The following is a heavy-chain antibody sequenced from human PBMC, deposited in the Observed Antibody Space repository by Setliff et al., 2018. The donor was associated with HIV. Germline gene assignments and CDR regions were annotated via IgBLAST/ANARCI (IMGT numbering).Heavy chain of an antibody. D-gene: IGHD2-15*01. Sequence: PSETLSLTCAVYGGSFSGYYWSWIRQPPGKGLEWIGYIYYSGSTNYNPSLKSRVTISVDTSKNQFSLKLSPVTAADTAVYYCARSHFYCSGGSCYSGYFDYWGQGTLVTVSS. CDR2: IYYSGST. V-gene: IGHV4-59*01. CDR1: GGSFSGYY. CDR3: ARSHFYCSGGSCYSGYFDY. J-gene: IGHJ4*02.